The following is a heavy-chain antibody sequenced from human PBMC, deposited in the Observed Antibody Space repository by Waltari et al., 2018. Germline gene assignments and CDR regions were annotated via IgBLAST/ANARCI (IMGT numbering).Heavy chain of an antibody. D-gene: IGHD2-15*01. CDR3: ARFPTPYCSGGSCYFDY. J-gene: IGHJ4*02. Sequence: QVQLQESGPGLVKPSETLSLTCTVSGGSISSHYWSWIRQPPGKGLEWIGYIYYSGSTNYNPALKSRVTISVDTSKNQFSLKLSSVTAADTAVYYCARFPTPYCSGGSCYFDYWGQGTLVTVSS. CDR1: GGSISSHY. CDR2: IYYSGST. V-gene: IGHV4-59*11.